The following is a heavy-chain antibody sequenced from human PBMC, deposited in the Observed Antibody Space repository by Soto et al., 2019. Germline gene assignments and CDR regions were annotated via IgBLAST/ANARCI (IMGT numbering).Heavy chain of an antibody. J-gene: IGHJ4*02. Sequence: QVQLVQSGAEVKKPGVSVNISCKASGYTFTSYAIHWVRLAPGQRPEWMGWINGGDGNTKYSPKFQGGVTITRDTSASTAYMELSSLRSEDTAVYHCATGPRREYWGQGSLVTVSS. CDR2: INGGDGNT. CDR1: GYTFTSYA. CDR3: ATGPRREY. V-gene: IGHV1-3*01.